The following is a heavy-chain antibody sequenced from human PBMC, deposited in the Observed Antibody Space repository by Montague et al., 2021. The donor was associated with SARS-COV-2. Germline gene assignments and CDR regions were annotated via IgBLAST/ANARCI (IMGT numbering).Heavy chain of an antibody. D-gene: IGHD6-6*01. V-gene: IGHV3-48*04. CDR1: GFTFRSYS. Sequence: SLRLSCAASGFTFRSYSVNWVRQAPGKGLEWISYISSSTNIIYYADSVKGRFTISRDNARNSLYLQMNSLRVDDTAVYYCAKVLVLWAARPDALDVWGQGTVVTVSS. J-gene: IGHJ3*01. CDR2: ISSSTNII. CDR3: AKVLVLWAARPDALDV.